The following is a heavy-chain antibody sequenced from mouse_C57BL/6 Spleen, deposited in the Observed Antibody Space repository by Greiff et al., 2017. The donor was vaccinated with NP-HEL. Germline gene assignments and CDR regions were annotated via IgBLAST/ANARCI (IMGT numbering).Heavy chain of an antibody. V-gene: IGHV6-3*01. Sequence: EVMLVESGGGLVQPGGSMKLSCVASGFTFSNYWMNWVRQSPEKGLEWVAQIRLKSDNYATHYAESVKGRFTISRDDSKSSVYLQMNNLRAEDTGIYYCSPLYYYGTGGQGTTLTVSS. CDR2: IRLKSDNYAT. D-gene: IGHD1-1*01. CDR1: GFTFSNYW. CDR3: SPLYYYGT. J-gene: IGHJ2*01.